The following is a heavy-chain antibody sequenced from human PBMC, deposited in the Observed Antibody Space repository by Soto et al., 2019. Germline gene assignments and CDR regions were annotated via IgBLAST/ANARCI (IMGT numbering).Heavy chain of an antibody. Sequence: SETLSLTCTVSGGSIGSFYWSWLRQRPGKGLEWLGYIYYTGSTYYNPSLQGRVAFSVDTSKTHFSLKLTSVTAADTAAYFCARGLGGVSLDYFDLWGQGTQVTVSS. D-gene: IGHD3-16*01. CDR3: ARGLGGVSLDYFDL. CDR1: GGSIGSFY. J-gene: IGHJ4*02. CDR2: IYYTGST. V-gene: IGHV4-59*06.